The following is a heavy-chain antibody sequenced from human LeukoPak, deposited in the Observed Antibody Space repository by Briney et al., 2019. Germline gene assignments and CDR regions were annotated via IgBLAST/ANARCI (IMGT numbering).Heavy chain of an antibody. V-gene: IGHV1-8*03. Sequence: GASVKISCKASGYTFTSYDINWVRQATGQGLEWMRWMNPNSGNTGYAQKFQGRVTITRNTSISTAYMELSSLRSEDTAVYYCARGYDFWSGYYTSAWFDPWGQGTLVTVSS. D-gene: IGHD3-3*01. J-gene: IGHJ5*02. CDR1: GYTFTSYD. CDR3: ARGYDFWSGYYTSAWFDP. CDR2: MNPNSGNT.